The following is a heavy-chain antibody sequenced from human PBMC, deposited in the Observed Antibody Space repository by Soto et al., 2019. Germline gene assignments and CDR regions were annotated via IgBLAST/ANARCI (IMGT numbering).Heavy chain of an antibody. CDR2: INWNGGST. CDR3: ARDTPYDGTLDY. V-gene: IGHV3-20*04. CDR1: GFTFDDYG. Sequence: PGGSLRLSCAASGFTFDDYGMSWVRQAPGKGLEWVSGINWNGGSTGYADSVKGRFTISRDNSKNTLYLQMNSLRAEDTALYYCARDTPYDGTLDYWGQGTLVTVSS. D-gene: IGHD3-22*01. J-gene: IGHJ4*02.